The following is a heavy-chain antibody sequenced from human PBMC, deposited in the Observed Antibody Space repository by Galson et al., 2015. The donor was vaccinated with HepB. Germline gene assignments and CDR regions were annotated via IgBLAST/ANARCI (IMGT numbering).Heavy chain of an antibody. CDR1: GFTLSSYS. D-gene: IGHD3-9*01. CDR2: ISSSSSTI. J-gene: IGHJ6*02. V-gene: IGHV3-48*01. CDR3: ARGFWLHGMDV. Sequence: SLRLSCAASGFTLSSYSMNWVRQAPGKGLEWVSYISSSSSTIYYADSVKGRFTISRDNAKNSLYLQMNSLRAEDTAVYYCARGFWLHGMDVWGQGTTVTVSS.